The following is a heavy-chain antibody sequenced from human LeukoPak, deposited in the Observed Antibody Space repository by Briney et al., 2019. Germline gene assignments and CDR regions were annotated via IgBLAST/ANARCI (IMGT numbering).Heavy chain of an antibody. J-gene: IGHJ6*02. CDR2: ISSSGSTI. D-gene: IGHD3-9*01. V-gene: IGHV3-48*03. Sequence: GGSLRLTCAASGFTFTSYEMNWFRQAPGEGLEWVSYISSSGSTIYYADSVKGRFTISRDNAKNSLYLQMNSLRAEDTAVYYCARDRWDILTGYPDYGMDVWGQGTTVTVSS. CDR3: ARDRWDILTGYPDYGMDV. CDR1: GFTFTSYE.